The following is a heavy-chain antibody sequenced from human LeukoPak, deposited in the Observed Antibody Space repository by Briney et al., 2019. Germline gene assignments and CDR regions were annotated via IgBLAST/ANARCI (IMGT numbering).Heavy chain of an antibody. CDR1: GGSFSGYY. D-gene: IGHD6-13*01. CDR3: ARDRSSNWFDP. V-gene: IGHV4-34*01. CDR2: INHSGST. Sequence: PSETLSLTCAVYGGSFSGYYWSWIRQPPGKGLEWIGEINHSGSTNYNPSLKSRVTISVDTSKNQFSLKLTSVTAADTAVYYCARDRSSNWFDPWGQGTLVTVSS. J-gene: IGHJ5*02.